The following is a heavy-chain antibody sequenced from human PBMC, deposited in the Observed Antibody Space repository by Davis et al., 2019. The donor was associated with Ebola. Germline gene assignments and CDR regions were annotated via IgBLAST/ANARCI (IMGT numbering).Heavy chain of an antibody. V-gene: IGHV5-51*01. CDR3: ARSDYRNYYYYNGMDV. CDR2: IYPGDSDT. CDR1: GYSFTSYW. D-gene: IGHD4-11*01. Sequence: GESLKISCKGSGYSFTSYWIGWVRQMPGKGLEWMGIIYPGDSDTRYSPSFQGQVTISADKSISTAYLQWSSLKASDTAMYYCARSDYRNYYYYNGMDVWGQGTTVTVSS. J-gene: IGHJ6*02.